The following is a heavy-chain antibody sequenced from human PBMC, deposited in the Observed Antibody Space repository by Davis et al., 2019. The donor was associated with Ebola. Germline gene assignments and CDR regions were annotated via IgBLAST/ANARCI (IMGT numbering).Heavy chain of an antibody. CDR1: GYTFTTYY. J-gene: IGHJ4*02. Sequence: AASVKVSCKASGYTFTTYYIHWVRQAPGQGLEWMGIINPSGGDTNYAQKFQGRVTMTRNTSISTAYMELSSLRSEDTAVYYCARGLLILDYWGQGTLVTVSS. CDR2: INPSGGDT. CDR3: ARGLLILDY. V-gene: IGHV1-46*01.